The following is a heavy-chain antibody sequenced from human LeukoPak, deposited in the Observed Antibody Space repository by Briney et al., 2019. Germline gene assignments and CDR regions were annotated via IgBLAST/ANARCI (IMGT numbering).Heavy chain of an antibody. CDR2: ISSGSSYT. Sequence: GGSLRLSCAASGFTFSDYYMSWIRQAPGKGLEWVSYISSGSSYTKYADSVKGRFTISRDNAKNSLYLQMNSLRAEDTAVYYCARRYSYGYDQWGQGTLVTVSS. V-gene: IGHV3-11*03. CDR3: ARRYSYGYDQ. D-gene: IGHD5-18*01. CDR1: GFTFSDYY. J-gene: IGHJ4*02.